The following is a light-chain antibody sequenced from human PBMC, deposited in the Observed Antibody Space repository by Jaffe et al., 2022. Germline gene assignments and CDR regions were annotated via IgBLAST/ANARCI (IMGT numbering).Light chain of an antibody. Sequence: QSALTQPRSVSGSPGQSVTISCTGTSSDVGAYNYVSWYQQHPGKAPKLMIYDVSERPSGVPDRFSGSKSGNTASLTISGLQAEDEADYYCCSYAGRYLLMFGGGTKLTVL. CDR2: DVS. V-gene: IGLV2-11*01. CDR3: CSYAGRYLLM. CDR1: SSDVGAYNY. J-gene: IGLJ3*02.